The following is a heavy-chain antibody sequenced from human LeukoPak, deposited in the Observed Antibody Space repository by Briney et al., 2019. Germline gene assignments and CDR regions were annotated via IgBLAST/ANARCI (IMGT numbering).Heavy chain of an antibody. J-gene: IGHJ6*03. V-gene: IGHV3-7*01. D-gene: IGHD2-2*01. CDR3: AREAGYQLLSGYYYYMDV. CDR1: GFTFSSYW. Sequence: GGSLRLSCAASGFTFSSYWMRWLRQAPGKGLEWVANIKEDGNEKYSVDSVKGRFTISRDNARNSLYLQMNSLRAEDTAVYYCAREAGYQLLSGYYYYMDVWGKGTTVTVSS. CDR2: IKEDGNEK.